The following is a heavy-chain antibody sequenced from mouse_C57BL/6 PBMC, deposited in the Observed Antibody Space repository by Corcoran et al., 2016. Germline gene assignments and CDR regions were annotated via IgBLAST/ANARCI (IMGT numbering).Heavy chain of an antibody. CDR3: ARNDYSNRYAIDY. CDR1: EYTFTDCY. D-gene: IGHD2-5*01. J-gene: IGHJ4*01. CDR2: INPNNGGT. V-gene: IGHV1-26*01. Sequence: EDQLQPSGPELVQPGTSMKISYNAAEYTFTDCYMNWVQHSHGKSLGWSGDINPNNGGTSYHQKFKGKATLTVDKSSSTAYMELRSLTSEYSAVYYCARNDYSNRYAIDYWGQGTSVTVSS.